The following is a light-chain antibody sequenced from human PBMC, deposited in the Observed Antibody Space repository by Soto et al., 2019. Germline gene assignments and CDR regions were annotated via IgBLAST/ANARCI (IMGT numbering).Light chain of an antibody. CDR3: QHYDSFPLT. J-gene: IGKJ4*01. V-gene: IGKV1-33*01. CDR2: DAS. CDR1: QDIGNS. Sequence: DIQMTQSPSSLSASVGDRITITCQASQDIGNSLNWYQQKPGKAPYLLIFDASNLEAGVPSRFSGSGSWTDFTFAITGLQPEDIATYYCQHYDSFPLTFGGGTKVQIK.